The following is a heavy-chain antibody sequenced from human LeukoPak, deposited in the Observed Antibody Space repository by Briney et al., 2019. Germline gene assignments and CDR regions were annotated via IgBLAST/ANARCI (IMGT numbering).Heavy chain of an antibody. J-gene: IGHJ4*02. CDR3: ARDHNWAFDS. V-gene: IGHV3-48*03. CDR2: ISSSGSTI. CDR1: GFTFSSYE. Sequence: GGSLRLSCAASGFTFSSYEMNWVRQAPGKGLEWVSYISSSGSTIYYADSVKGRFTISSDNAKNSLYLQMNSLRAEDTALYFCARDHNWAFDSWGQGTLVTVSS. D-gene: IGHD1-20*01.